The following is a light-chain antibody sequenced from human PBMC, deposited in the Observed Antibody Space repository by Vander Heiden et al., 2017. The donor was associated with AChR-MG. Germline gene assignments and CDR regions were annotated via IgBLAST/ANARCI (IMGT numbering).Light chain of an antibody. CDR1: SSNNGHNT. CDR3: AAGDDSLNGPV. V-gene: IGLV1-44*01. J-gene: IGLJ1*01. CDR2: KTN. Sequence: QAVLTKPPSAFRTPVQRVTISCSGESSNNGHNTLSGYQQLPGTPPKLLIYKTNQRPSGVPDRFSGSKSGTSASLAISGLQSEDEAHYYCAAGDDSLNGPVFGTGTKVTGL.